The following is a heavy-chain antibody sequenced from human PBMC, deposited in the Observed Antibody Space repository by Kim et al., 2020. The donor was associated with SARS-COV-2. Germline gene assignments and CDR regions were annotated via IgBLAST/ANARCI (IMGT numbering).Heavy chain of an antibody. CDR1: GGTFSSYA. D-gene: IGHD2-8*02. J-gene: IGHJ5*02. CDR3: ARDVDCTGGVCYNGWFDP. V-gene: IGHV1-69*13. Sequence: SVKVSCKASGGTFSSYAISWVRQAPGQGLEWMGGIIPIFGTANYAQKFQGRVTITADESTSTAYMELSSLRSEDTAVYYCARDVDCTGGVCYNGWFDPWGQGTLVTVSS. CDR2: IIPIFGTA.